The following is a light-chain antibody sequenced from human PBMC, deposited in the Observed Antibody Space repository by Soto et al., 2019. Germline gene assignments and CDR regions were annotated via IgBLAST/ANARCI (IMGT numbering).Light chain of an antibody. V-gene: IGKV1-39*01. CDR2: AAS. CDR3: QQSYSSPPT. CDR1: QSISNY. J-gene: IGKJ1*01. Sequence: DIQMTQSPSSLAASVGDRVTITCRAGQSISNYLNWYQQKPGKAPKFLIYAASSLQSGVPSRFSGSGSGTDFTLTISSLQPEDFATYYCQQSYSSPPTFGQGTKVEI.